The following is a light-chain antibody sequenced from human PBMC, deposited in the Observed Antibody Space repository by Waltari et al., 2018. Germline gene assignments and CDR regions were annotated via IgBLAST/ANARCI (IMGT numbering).Light chain of an antibody. CDR3: NSRDSSGNHPVV. V-gene: IGLV3-19*01. J-gene: IGLJ2*01. Sequence: SSELTQDPAVSVALGQTVRITCQGDSLRSYYASWYQQKPGQDPVLVIYGKNNRPSGIPDRFYGSSSGNTAALTITGAQAEDEADYYCNSRDSSGNHPVVFGGGTKLTVL. CDR2: GKN. CDR1: SLRSYY.